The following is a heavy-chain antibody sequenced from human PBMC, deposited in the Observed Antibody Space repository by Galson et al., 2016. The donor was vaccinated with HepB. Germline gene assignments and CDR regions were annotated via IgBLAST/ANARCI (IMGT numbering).Heavy chain of an antibody. V-gene: IGHV3-23*01. Sequence: SLRLSCAASELTFSSYAMTWVRQAPGKGLEWVSSISGSGDRTYYADSVKGRFTSSRDNSKNTLYLQMNSLRAEDMAVYYCAKLACFGELPDYWGQGTLVTVSS. J-gene: IGHJ4*02. CDR1: ELTFSSYA. CDR3: AKLACFGELPDY. CDR2: ISGSGDRT. D-gene: IGHD3-10*01.